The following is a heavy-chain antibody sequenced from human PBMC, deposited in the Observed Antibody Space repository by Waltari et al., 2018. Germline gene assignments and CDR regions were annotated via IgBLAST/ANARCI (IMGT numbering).Heavy chain of an antibody. CDR3: VRGGLPASTTGDGFDI. D-gene: IGHD2-2*01. Sequence: QVQLQESGPGLVKPSEALSLTCAVSAYSISSTYCWGWIRQAPGKGLEWAAFIAYDGSNKYNADSVQGRFAMSRDNFKNTVYLQMNSLGPEDTAVYYCVRGGLPASTTGDGFDIWGQGTTVTVSS. J-gene: IGHJ3*02. V-gene: IGHV3-30*03. CDR1: AYSISSTYC. CDR2: IAYDGSNK.